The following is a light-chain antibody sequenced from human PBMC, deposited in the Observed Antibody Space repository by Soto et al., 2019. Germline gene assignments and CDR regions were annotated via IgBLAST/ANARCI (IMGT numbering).Light chain of an antibody. CDR1: QGISNS. CDR3: QQYNNWPSLT. CDR2: GVS. V-gene: IGKV3-15*01. Sequence: ETVMTQSPATLSVSPGERATLSCRASQGISNSLAWYQQKPGQAPRLLIYGVSTRATGIPARFSGSGSGTEFTLTISSLQSEDFAVYYCQQYNNWPSLTFGGGTKVDIK. J-gene: IGKJ4*01.